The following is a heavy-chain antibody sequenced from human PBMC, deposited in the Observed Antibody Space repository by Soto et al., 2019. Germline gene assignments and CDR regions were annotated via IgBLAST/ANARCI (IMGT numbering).Heavy chain of an antibody. D-gene: IGHD2-2*01. CDR3: AKSRDAYNFYFYYGMDV. Sequence: GGSLGLSCAASGFTFSSYAMHWVRQTPGKGLEWVALILYDGSNKYYADSVKGRFTISRDNSKNTLYLQVSSLRAEDTAVYYCAKSRDAYNFYFYYGMDVWGQGTTVTVSS. J-gene: IGHJ6*02. CDR2: ILYDGSNK. V-gene: IGHV3-30*18. CDR1: GFTFSSYA.